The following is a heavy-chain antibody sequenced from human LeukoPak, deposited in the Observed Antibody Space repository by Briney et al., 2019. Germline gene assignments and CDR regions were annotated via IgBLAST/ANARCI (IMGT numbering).Heavy chain of an antibody. CDR2: ISSSSSYI. J-gene: IGHJ4*02. CDR3: ASIYGDYDGY. CDR1: GFTFSSYS. V-gene: IGHV3-21*01. Sequence: PGGSLRLSCAASGFTFSSYSMNWVRQAPGKGLGWVSSISSSSSYIYYADSVKGRFTISRDNAKNSLYLQMNSLRAEDTAVYYCASIYGDYDGYWGQGTLVTVSS. D-gene: IGHD4-17*01.